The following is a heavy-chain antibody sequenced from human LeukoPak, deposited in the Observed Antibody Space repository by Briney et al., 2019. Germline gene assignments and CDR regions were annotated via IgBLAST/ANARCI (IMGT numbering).Heavy chain of an antibody. V-gene: IGHV3-30*18. D-gene: IGHD5-12*01. CDR2: ISYDGSNK. J-gene: IGHJ4*02. Sequence: GGSLRLSCAASGFTFSSYGMHWVRQAPGKGLEWVAVISYDGSNKYYADSVKGRFTISRDNSKNTLYLQMNSLRAEDTAVYYCAKGKIVATANPIDYWGQGTLVTVSS. CDR3: AKGKIVATANPIDY. CDR1: GFTFSSYG.